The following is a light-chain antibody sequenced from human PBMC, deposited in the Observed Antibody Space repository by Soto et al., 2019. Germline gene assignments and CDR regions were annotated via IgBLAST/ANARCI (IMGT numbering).Light chain of an antibody. J-gene: IGKJ2*01. CDR2: GAS. CDR3: QQYGTSPYT. V-gene: IGKV3-20*01. CDR1: QSVSSNY. Sequence: VLTQSPGTLSLSPGERATLSCRASQSVSSNYLAWSQQRPAQAPRLLIYGASSRAPGIPDRFSGSGSGTDFTLIISRLEPEDFAVYYCQQYGTSPYTFGQGTKLEIK.